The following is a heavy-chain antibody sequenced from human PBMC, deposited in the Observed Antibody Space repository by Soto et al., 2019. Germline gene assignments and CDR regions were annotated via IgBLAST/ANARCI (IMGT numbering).Heavy chain of an antibody. CDR1: GGSISSYY. Sequence: QVQLQESGPGLVKPSETLSLTCTVSGGSISSYYWSWIRQPPGKGLEWIGYIYYSGSTNYNPSLKSRVTISVDTSNSQFSLKLSSVTAADTAVYYCAREAWGGAKDYWGQGTLVTVSS. CDR3: AREAWGGAKDY. CDR2: IYYSGST. V-gene: IGHV4-59*01. J-gene: IGHJ4*02. D-gene: IGHD3-16*01.